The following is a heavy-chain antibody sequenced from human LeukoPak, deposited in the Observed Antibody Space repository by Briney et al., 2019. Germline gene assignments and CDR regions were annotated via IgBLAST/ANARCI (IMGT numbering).Heavy chain of an antibody. CDR2: ISYDGSNK. Sequence: GGSLRLSCAASGFTFSSCAMHWVRQAPGKGLEWVAVISYDGSNKYYADSVKGRFTISRDNSKNTLYLQMNSLRAEDTAVYYCARDGDIVVVPAAHYYYYYMDVWGKGTTVTVSS. CDR3: ARDGDIVVVPAAHYYYYYMDV. CDR1: GFTFSSCA. D-gene: IGHD2-2*01. J-gene: IGHJ6*03. V-gene: IGHV3-30*01.